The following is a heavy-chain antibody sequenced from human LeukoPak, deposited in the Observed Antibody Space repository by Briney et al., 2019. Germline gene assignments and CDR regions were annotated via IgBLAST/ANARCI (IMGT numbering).Heavy chain of an antibody. Sequence: SETLSLTCTVSGGSISSYYWSWIRQPPGKGLEWIGYIYYSGSTNYNPSLKSRVTISVDTSKNQFSLKLSSVTAADTAVYYCARVGSSSWAFDYWGQGTLATVSS. CDR2: IYYSGST. CDR3: ARVGSSSWAFDY. D-gene: IGHD6-13*01. J-gene: IGHJ4*02. CDR1: GGSISSYY. V-gene: IGHV4-59*12.